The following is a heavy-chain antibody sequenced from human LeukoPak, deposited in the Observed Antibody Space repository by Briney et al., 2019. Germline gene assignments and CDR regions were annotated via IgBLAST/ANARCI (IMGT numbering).Heavy chain of an antibody. CDR3: ARDQADGWFDP. CDR1: GFTFSSYW. J-gene: IGHJ5*02. CDR2: IKQDGSEK. V-gene: IGHV3-7*01. Sequence: GGSLRLSCAASGFTFSSYWMSWVRQAPGKGLEWVANIKQDGSEKYYVDSVKGRFTISRDNAKISLYLQMNSLRAEDTAVYYCARDQADGWFDPWGQGTLVTVSS. D-gene: IGHD5-24*01.